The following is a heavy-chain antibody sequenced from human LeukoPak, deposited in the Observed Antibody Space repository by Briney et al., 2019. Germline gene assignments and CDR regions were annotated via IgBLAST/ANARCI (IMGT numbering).Heavy chain of an antibody. CDR3: ARDGIWRIVGATIDY. V-gene: IGHV1-46*01. Sequence: GASVKVSCKASGYTFTSYYMHWVRQAPGQGLEWMGIINPSGGSASYAQKFQGRVTMTRDTSTSTVYMELSSLRSEGTAVYYCARDGIWRIVGATIDYWGQGTLVTVSS. CDR2: INPSGGSA. D-gene: IGHD1-26*01. CDR1: GYTFTSYY. J-gene: IGHJ4*02.